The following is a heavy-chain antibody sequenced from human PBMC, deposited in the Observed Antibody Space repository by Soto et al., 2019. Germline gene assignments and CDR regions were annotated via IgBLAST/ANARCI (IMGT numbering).Heavy chain of an antibody. CDR3: AKVGTYDILTGAAFDAFDI. V-gene: IGHV3-23*01. Sequence: PGGSLRLSCAASGFTFSSYAMSWVRQAPGKGLEWVSAISGSGGSTYYADSVKGRFTISRDNSKNTLYLQMNSLRAEDTAVYYCAKVGTYDILTGAAFDAFDIWGQGTMVTVSS. CDR1: GFTFSSYA. J-gene: IGHJ3*02. D-gene: IGHD3-9*01. CDR2: ISGSGGST.